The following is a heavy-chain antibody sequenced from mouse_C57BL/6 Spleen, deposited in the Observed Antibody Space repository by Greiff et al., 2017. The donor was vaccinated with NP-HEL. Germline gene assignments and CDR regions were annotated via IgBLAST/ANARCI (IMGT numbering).Heavy chain of an antibody. CDR2: IYPGGGYT. CDR3: ARGFITTVPYFDY. D-gene: IGHD1-1*01. V-gene: IGHV1-63*01. CDR1: GYTFTNYW. Sequence: QVQLQQSGAELVRPGTSVKMSCKASGYTFTNYWIGWAKQRPGHGLEWIGDIYPGGGYTNYNEKFKGKATLTADKSSSTAYMQFSSLTSEDSAIYYCARGFITTVPYFDYWGQGTTLTVSS. J-gene: IGHJ2*01.